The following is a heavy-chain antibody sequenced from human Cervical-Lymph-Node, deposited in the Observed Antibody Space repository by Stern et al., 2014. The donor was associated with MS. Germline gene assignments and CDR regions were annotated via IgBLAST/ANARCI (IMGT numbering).Heavy chain of an antibody. J-gene: IGHJ4*02. CDR3: ARDSSGRDDF. Sequence: EVQLVESGGGLVQPGGSLRLSCAASGFTFSSYWLPWFRQAPGKGLVWVSRIDTEGGTTNYADSVKGRFTISRDNAENTLYLQMNSLRAEDTAVYYCARDSSGRDDFWGQGTLVTVSS. CDR1: GFTFSSYW. V-gene: IGHV3-74*01. CDR2: IDTEGGTT. D-gene: IGHD6-25*01.